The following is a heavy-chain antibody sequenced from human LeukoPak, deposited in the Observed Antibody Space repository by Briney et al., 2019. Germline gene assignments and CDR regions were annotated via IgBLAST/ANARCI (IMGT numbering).Heavy chain of an antibody. Sequence: GESLKISCKGVGYSFTNYWIGWVRQMPGKGMEWMGVIYPGDSRTRYNPSFQGQVTISVDKSISTAYLQWVSLKASDTAMYYCACREFTSTWSYPWGQGTLVTVSS. J-gene: IGHJ5*02. V-gene: IGHV5-51*01. CDR1: GYSFTNYW. CDR2: IYPGDSRT. D-gene: IGHD3-10*01. CDR3: ACREFTSTWSYP.